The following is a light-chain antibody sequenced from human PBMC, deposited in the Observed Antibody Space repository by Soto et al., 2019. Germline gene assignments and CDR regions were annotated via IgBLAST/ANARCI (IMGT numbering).Light chain of an antibody. J-gene: IGKJ5*01. CDR1: QSVSSY. Sequence: EIVLTQSPATLSLSPVEIAKLSFMASQSVSSYLAWYQQKPGQAPRLLIYDASNRATGIPARFSGSGSGTDFTLTISSLEPEDFAVYYCQQRSNWPVTFGQGTRLEI. V-gene: IGKV3-11*01. CDR2: DAS. CDR3: QQRSNWPVT.